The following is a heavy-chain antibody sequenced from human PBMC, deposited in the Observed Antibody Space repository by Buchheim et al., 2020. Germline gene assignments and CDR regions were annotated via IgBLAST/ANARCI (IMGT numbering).Heavy chain of an antibody. D-gene: IGHD3-22*01. CDR1: GYTFTSYA. CDR3: ARDVTETYYYDSSGYYYGGPHFDY. V-gene: IGHV1-3*05. Sequence: QVQLVQSGAEEKKPGASVKVSCKASGYTFTSYAMHWVRQAPGQRLEWMGWINAGNGNTKYSQKFQGRVTITRDTSASTAYMELSSLRSEDTAVYYCARDVTETYYYDSSGYYYGGPHFDYWGQGTL. J-gene: IGHJ4*02. CDR2: INAGNGNT.